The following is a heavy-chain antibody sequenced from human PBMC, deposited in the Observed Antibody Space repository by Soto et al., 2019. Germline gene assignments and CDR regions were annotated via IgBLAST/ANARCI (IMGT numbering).Heavy chain of an antibody. CDR1: GFTFSSYA. D-gene: IGHD5-12*01. V-gene: IGHV3-23*01. J-gene: IGHJ3*02. CDR2: ITSSGGRGGRT. CDR3: ARFVGIHSGYINSCDRLDI. Sequence: QPGGSLRLSCAASGFTFSSYAMNWVRQAPGKGLEWVSAITSSGGRGGRTYYADSVKGRFTIARDNSRNTLYLQVNNLRAEDTALYSGARFVGIHSGYINSCDRLDIWGQGTMVTVSS.